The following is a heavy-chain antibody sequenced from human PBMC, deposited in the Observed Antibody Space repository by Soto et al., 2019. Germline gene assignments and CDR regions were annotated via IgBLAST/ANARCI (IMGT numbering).Heavy chain of an antibody. CDR2: ISSSSSTI. Sequence: GGSLKLSCAASGFTFSSYSMNWVRQAPGKGLEWVSYISSSSSTIYYADSVKGRFTISRDNAKNSLYLQMNSLRAEDTAVYYCARKDIVVVEYMDVWGKGTTVTVSS. D-gene: IGHD2-15*01. J-gene: IGHJ6*03. CDR1: GFTFSSYS. CDR3: ARKDIVVVEYMDV. V-gene: IGHV3-48*01.